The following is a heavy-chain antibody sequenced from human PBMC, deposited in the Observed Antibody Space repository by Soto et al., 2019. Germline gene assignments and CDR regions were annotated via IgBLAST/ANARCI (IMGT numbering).Heavy chain of an antibody. CDR1: GFAIRSNA. Sequence: GGSLRLSCEASGFAIRSNAIHWVRQAPGKGLEWVAVISFEGSYKYYADSVKGRFAVSRDNSKNTVSLQMDSLTGEDSALYYCVRAAGIAAAGSSQGVLWGQGTLVTVSS. CDR2: ISFEGSYK. V-gene: IGHV3-30*09. D-gene: IGHD6-13*01. J-gene: IGHJ4*02. CDR3: VRAAGIAAAGSSQGVL.